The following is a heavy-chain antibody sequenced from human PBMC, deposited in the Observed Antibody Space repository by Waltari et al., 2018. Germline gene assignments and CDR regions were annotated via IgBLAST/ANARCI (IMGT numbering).Heavy chain of an antibody. CDR3: ARDWGIPGTNLEEGYFDY. D-gene: IGHD1-7*01. CDR1: GGSISSYY. V-gene: IGHV4-4*07. CDR2: IYTSGSN. J-gene: IGHJ4*02. Sequence: QVQLQESGPGLVKPSETLSLTCTVSGGSISSYYWSWIRQPAGKGLEWIGRIYTSGSNNYNPSLKSRVTMSVDTSKNQFSLKLSSVTAADTAVYYCARDWGIPGTNLEEGYFDYWGQGTLVTVSS.